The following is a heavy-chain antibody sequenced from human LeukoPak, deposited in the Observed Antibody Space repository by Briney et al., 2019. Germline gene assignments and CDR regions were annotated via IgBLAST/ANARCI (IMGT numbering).Heavy chain of an antibody. CDR2: ISAYNGNT. J-gene: IGHJ3*02. V-gene: IGHV1-18*01. Sequence: ASVKVSCKASGYTFTSYGISWVRQAPGRGLEWMGWISAYNGNTNYAQKLQGRVTMTTDTSTSTAYMELRSLRSDDTAVYYCARDRTVAGKDAFDIWGQGTMVTVSS. CDR1: GYTFTSYG. D-gene: IGHD6-19*01. CDR3: ARDRTVAGKDAFDI.